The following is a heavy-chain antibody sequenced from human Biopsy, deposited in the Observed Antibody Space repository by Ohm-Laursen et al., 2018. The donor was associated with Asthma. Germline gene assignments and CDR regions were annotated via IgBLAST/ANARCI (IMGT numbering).Heavy chain of an antibody. V-gene: IGHV1-69*13. CDR3: ARDYDGDYVQRHLPLAY. CDR1: GGTFSTFG. J-gene: IGHJ4*02. Sequence: EASVKVSCKASGGTFSTFGISWVRQAPGQGLEWMGRIIPFYGTATYPQNFQGRLTLIADESTSTAYMELSSLRSEDTAVYFCARDYDGDYVQRHLPLAYWGQGTLVTVSS. D-gene: IGHD4-17*01. CDR2: IIPFYGTA.